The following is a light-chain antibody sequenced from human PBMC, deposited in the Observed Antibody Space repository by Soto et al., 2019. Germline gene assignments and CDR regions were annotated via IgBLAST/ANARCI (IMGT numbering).Light chain of an antibody. Sequence: DIQMTQSPVSLSASLGDRVSITCRASQSINTYLNWYQQKPGKAPKLLIYVASSLESGVPSRFRGSGSGTYFTLTITSLQPEDFASYFCQQSSTLPYTFGQGTKLEIK. V-gene: IGKV1-39*01. CDR2: VAS. CDR1: QSINTY. CDR3: QQSSTLPYT. J-gene: IGKJ2*01.